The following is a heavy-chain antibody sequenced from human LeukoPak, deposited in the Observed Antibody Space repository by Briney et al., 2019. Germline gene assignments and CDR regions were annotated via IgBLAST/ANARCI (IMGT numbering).Heavy chain of an antibody. CDR1: GFTFSNAW. CDR2: ISDTGGST. CDR3: AKGIQNCSSTTCYGEDY. V-gene: IGHV3-23*01. Sequence: GGSLRLSCAASGFTFSNAWISWVRQAPGKGLEWVSGISDTGGSTIYADSVKGRFTISRDNSKNTLNLLMNSLRAEDTAVYYCAKGIQNCSSTTCYGEDYWGQGTLVTVSS. D-gene: IGHD2-2*01. J-gene: IGHJ4*02.